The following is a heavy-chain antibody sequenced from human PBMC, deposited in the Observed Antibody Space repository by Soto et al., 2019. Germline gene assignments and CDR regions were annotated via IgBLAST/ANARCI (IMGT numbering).Heavy chain of an antibody. CDR2: IRWSSGGI. D-gene: IGHD5-18*01. Sequence: EVQLVESGGGLVQPGRSLRLSCVGSGYMFEDYAMHWVRQAPGQGLEWVSSIRWSSGGIDYADSVKGRFTISRDNAKNSLYLQMNSLRAEDSAVYYCAKDWWDTAMAPNWFDPWGQGTLVTVSS. CDR1: GYMFEDYA. J-gene: IGHJ5*02. V-gene: IGHV3-9*01. CDR3: AKDWWDTAMAPNWFDP.